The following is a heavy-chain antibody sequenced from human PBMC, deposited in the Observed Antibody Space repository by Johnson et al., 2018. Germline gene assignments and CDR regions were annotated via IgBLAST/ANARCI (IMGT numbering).Heavy chain of an antibody. D-gene: IGHD1-1*01. CDR3: AGMSTVTYSFDV. CDR2: VFYSGRT. J-gene: IGHJ3*01. Sequence: QVQLQESGPGLVKPSETLSLTCIVSAGSISSYYWSWIRQPPGKGLEWIGNVFYSGRTTYNPSLKSQLTISVDKSKNQVSLNLSSVTAADTAVYYCAGMSTVTYSFDVWGQGTMVTVSS. V-gene: IGHV4-59*01. CDR1: AGSISSYY.